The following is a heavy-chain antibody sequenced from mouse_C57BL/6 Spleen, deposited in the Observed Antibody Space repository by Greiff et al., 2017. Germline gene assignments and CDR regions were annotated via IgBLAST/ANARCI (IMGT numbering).Heavy chain of an antibody. Sequence: VHVKQSGPELVKPGASVKMSCKASGYTFTDYNMHWVKQSHGKSLEWIGYINPNNGGTSYNQKFKGKATLTVNKSSSTAYMELRSLTSEDSAVYYCARDTTVVAYYFDYWGQGTTLTVSS. CDR1: GYTFTDYN. J-gene: IGHJ2*01. CDR2: INPNNGGT. D-gene: IGHD1-1*01. CDR3: ARDTTVVAYYFDY. V-gene: IGHV1-22*01.